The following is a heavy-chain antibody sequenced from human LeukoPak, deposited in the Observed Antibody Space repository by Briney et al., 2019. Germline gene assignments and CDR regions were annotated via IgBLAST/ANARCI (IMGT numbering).Heavy chain of an antibody. Sequence: GASVKVSCKASGYTFTGCFIHYVRQATGQGLEWMGWIDPNGDNIRYSETFKDRVTMTRDTSTNTAYMELSWLRSDDTAVYYCARSAYNYGYVYFDHWGQGTLVIVSS. D-gene: IGHD5-18*01. V-gene: IGHV1-2*02. J-gene: IGHJ4*02. CDR2: IDPNGDNI. CDR1: GYTFTGCF. CDR3: ARSAYNYGYVYFDH.